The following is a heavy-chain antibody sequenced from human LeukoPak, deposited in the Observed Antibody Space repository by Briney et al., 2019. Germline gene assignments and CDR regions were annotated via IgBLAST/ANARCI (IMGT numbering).Heavy chain of an antibody. CDR3: ARDIAYCGGDCYDPTGFDP. D-gene: IGHD2-21*02. V-gene: IGHV4-4*07. Sequence: SETLSLTCTVSGGSISSYYWSWIRQPAGKGLEWIGRIYTSGSTNYNPSLKSRVTMSVDTSKNQFSLKLSSATAADTAVYYCARDIAYCGGDCYDPTGFDPWGQGTLVTVSS. J-gene: IGHJ5*02. CDR1: GGSISSYY. CDR2: IYTSGST.